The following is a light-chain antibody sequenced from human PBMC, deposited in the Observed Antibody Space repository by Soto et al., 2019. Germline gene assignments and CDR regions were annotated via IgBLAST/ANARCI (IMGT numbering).Light chain of an antibody. CDR3: QLYNTYSGT. CDR1: QTISSW. J-gene: IGKJ1*01. V-gene: IGKV1-5*03. CDR2: KAS. Sequence: DIQMTRSPSTLSGSVGDRVTITFRASQTISSWLAWYQQKPGKAPKLLIYKASTLKGGVPSRFSGSGSGTEFILTISSLQPDDFATYYCQLYNTYSGTFGQGTKVDIK.